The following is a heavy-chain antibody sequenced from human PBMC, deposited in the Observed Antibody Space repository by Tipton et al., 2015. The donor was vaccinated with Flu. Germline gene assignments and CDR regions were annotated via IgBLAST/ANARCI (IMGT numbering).Heavy chain of an antibody. CDR2: INPSGGST. V-gene: IGHV1-46*01. J-gene: IGHJ4*02. CDR3: ASDGSYYDILTGKHCFDY. D-gene: IGHD3-9*01. CDR1: GYTFTSYY. Sequence: QVQLVQSGAEVKKPGASVKVSCKASGYTFTSYYMHWVRQAPGQGLEWMGIINPSGGSTSYAQKFQGRVTMTRDTSTSTVYMELSSLRSEDTAVYYCASDGSYYDILTGKHCFDYWGQGTLGTVPS.